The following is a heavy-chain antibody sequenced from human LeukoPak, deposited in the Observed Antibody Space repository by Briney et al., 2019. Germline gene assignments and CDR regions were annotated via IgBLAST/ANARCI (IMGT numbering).Heavy chain of an antibody. D-gene: IGHD3-22*01. CDR2: INTNTGNP. CDR3: ARDPDFYDSSGYSR. J-gene: IGHJ4*02. Sequence: ASVKVSCKASGYTFTSYAMNWVRQAPGQGLEWMGWINTNTGNPTYAQGLTGRFVFSLDTSVSTAYLQISSLKAEDTAVYYCARDPDFYDSSGYSRWGQGTLVTVSS. CDR1: GYTFTSYA. V-gene: IGHV7-4-1*02.